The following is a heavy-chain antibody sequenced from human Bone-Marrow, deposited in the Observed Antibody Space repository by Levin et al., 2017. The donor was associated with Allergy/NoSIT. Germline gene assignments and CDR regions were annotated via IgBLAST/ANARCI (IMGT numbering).Heavy chain of an antibody. J-gene: IGHJ4*02. CDR1: GFTFSSYG. Sequence: LGESLKISCAASGFTFSSYGMHWVRQAPGKGLEWVALISYDGGKQYYADSVKGRFTISRDNSKNTLYLQMNSLSAEDTAVYYCARDGPLDPGDSSGYYIDYWGQGTLVTVSS. CDR3: ARDGPLDPGDSSGYYIDY. CDR2: ISYDGGKQ. V-gene: IGHV3-33*05. D-gene: IGHD3-22*01.